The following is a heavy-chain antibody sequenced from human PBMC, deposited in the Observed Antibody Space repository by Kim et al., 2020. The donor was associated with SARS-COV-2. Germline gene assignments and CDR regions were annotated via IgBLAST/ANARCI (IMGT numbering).Heavy chain of an antibody. CDR2: ISYGGST. Sequence: SETLSLTCTVSGGSISTSDYFWGWIRQPPGKGLEWIATISYGGSTKYNPFLKSRVTISVDTSNNQFSLRLSSVTAADTAVYYCARLVEGSIQLWLKWDY. J-gene: IGHJ6*01. V-gene: IGHV4-39*01. CDR1: GGSISTSDYF. CDR3: ARLVEGSIQLWLKWDY. D-gene: IGHD5-18*01.